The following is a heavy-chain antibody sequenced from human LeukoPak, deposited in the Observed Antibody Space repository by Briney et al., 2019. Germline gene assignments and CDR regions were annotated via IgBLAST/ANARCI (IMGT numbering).Heavy chain of an antibody. J-gene: IGHJ6*02. CDR3: ARGRSSSRSNYYYGMDV. D-gene: IGHD6-13*01. V-gene: IGHV4-34*01. Sequence: SETLSLTCTVSGGSISSYYWSWIRQPPGKGLEWIGEINHSGSTNYNPSLKSRVTISVDTSKNQFSLKLSSVTAADTAVYYCARGRSSSRSNYYYGMDVWGQGTTVTVSS. CDR1: GGSISSYY. CDR2: INHSGST.